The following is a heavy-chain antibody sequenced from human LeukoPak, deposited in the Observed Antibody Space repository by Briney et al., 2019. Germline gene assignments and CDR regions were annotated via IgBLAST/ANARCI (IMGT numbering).Heavy chain of an antibody. CDR3: AREVYCGADCPSPFDY. D-gene: IGHD2-21*02. V-gene: IGHV3-48*04. Sequence: GGSLRLSCAAPGFTFSDYTFNWIRQAPGKGLEWVSYISPGGNSIYYADSLKGRFTISRDNAKNSLFLQMNSLRAEDTAVYYCAREVYCGADCPSPFDYWGRGTLVTVSS. J-gene: IGHJ4*02. CDR1: GFTFSDYT. CDR2: ISPGGNSI.